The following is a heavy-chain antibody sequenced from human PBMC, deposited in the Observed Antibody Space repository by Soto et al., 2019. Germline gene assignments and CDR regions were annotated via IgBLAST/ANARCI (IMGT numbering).Heavy chain of an antibody. CDR2: MNPNSGNS. J-gene: IGHJ5*02. D-gene: IGHD1-1*01. Sequence: ASVKVSCKTSGYTFTNSDISWVRQATGQGLEWMGWMNPNSGNSGYAQKFQGRVTMTRDTSISTAYMELNGLRSEDTAVYYCARMYDPPGGPNCFDPWGQGTLVTVSS. CDR3: ARMYDPPGGPNCFDP. CDR1: GYTFTNSD. V-gene: IGHV1-8*01.